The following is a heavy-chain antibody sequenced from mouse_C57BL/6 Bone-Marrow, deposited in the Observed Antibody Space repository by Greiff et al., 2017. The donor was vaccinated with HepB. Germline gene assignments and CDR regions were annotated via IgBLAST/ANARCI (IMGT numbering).Heavy chain of an antibody. CDR2: IDPENGDT. Sequence: VHVKQSGAELVRPGASVKLSCTASGFNIKDDYMHWVKQRPEQGLEWIGWIDPENGDTEYAAKFQGKATITADTSSNTAYLQLSSLTSEDTAVYYCIHFAYWGQGTLVTVSA. J-gene: IGHJ3*01. CDR1: GFNIKDDY. CDR3: IHFAY. V-gene: IGHV14-4*01. D-gene: IGHD1-2*01.